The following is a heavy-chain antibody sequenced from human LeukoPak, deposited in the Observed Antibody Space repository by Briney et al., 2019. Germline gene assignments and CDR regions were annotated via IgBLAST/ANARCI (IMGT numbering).Heavy chain of an antibody. CDR1: GYTFTSYY. Sequence: ASVKVSCKASGYTFTSYYIHWVRQAPGQGLEWMGIINPSGGSTSYAQKFQGRVTMTRDTSTSTVYMELSSLRSEDTAVYYCARVRGEPHFDYWGQGTLVTVSS. CDR2: INPSGGST. V-gene: IGHV1-46*01. J-gene: IGHJ4*02. D-gene: IGHD1-26*01. CDR3: ARVRGEPHFDY.